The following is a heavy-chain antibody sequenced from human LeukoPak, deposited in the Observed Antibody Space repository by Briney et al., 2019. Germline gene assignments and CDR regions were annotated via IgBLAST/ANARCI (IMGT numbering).Heavy chain of an antibody. CDR2: VSGSGVTT. CDR3: AARPLIIVAGPFDY. D-gene: IGHD5-12*01. J-gene: IGHJ4*02. Sequence: PGGSLRLSCAASGFTSSNYAMGWVRQAPGKGLEWVSTVSGSGVTTYYADSVKGRFTISRDTSKNTLYLQMNSLRAEDTAVYYCAARPLIIVAGPFDYWGQGTLVTVSS. V-gene: IGHV3-23*01. CDR1: GFTSSNYA.